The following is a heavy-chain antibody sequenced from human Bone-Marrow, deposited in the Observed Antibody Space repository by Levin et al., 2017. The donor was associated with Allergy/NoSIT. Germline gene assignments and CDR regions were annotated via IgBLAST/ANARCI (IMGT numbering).Heavy chain of an antibody. CDR2: ISYDGYNK. D-gene: IGHD3-10*01. Sequence: PGGSLRLSCAASGFSFRSYGMHWVRQAPGKGLEWVALISYDGYNKFYADSMKGRLTISRDNSNNTLSLQMSSLRAEDTAVYFCAKDRYGSGTNGIDYWGRGTLVTVSS. J-gene: IGHJ4*02. CDR1: GFSFRSYG. V-gene: IGHV3-30*18. CDR3: AKDRYGSGTNGIDY.